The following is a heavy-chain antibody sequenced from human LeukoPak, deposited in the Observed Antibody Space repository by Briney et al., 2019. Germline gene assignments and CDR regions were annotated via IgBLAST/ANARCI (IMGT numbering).Heavy chain of an antibody. CDR2: IKKDGSEK. CDR1: GFTFSSYW. CDR3: ARWSKNLDYYGSGSGLDY. V-gene: IGHV3-7*01. Sequence: GGSLRLSCAASGFTFSSYWMSWVRQAPGKGLEWVANIKKDGSEKYYVDSVKGRFTISRDNAKNSLYLQMNSLRAEDTAVYYCARWSKNLDYYGSGSGLDYWGQGTLVTVSS. J-gene: IGHJ4*02. D-gene: IGHD3-10*01.